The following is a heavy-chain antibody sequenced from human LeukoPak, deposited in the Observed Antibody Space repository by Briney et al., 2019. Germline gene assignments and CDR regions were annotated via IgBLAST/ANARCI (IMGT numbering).Heavy chain of an antibody. CDR2: IYTSGST. V-gene: IGHV4-61*02. D-gene: IGHD6-13*01. Sequence: PSETLSLTCTVSGGSISSGSYYWSWIRQPAGKGLEWIGRIYTSGSTNYNPSLKSRVTISVDTSKNQFSLKLSSVTAADTAVYYCARMKHSSSLYYFDYWGQGTLVTVSS. CDR3: ARMKHSSSLYYFDY. CDR1: GGSISSGSYY. J-gene: IGHJ4*02.